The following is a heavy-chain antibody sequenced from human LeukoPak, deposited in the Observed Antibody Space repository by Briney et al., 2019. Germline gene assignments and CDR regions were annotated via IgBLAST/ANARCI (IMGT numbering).Heavy chain of an antibody. CDR2: IIWNGGSI. CDR3: ARSASSYYYMDV. V-gene: IGHV3-9*01. J-gene: IGHJ6*03. Sequence: SLRLSCAASGFTFDDYAMHWVRLAPGKGLEWVSGIIWNGGSIGYADSVKGRFTISRDNAKNSLYLQMNSLRAEDTALYYCARSASSYYYMDVWGKGTTVTVSS. CDR1: GFTFDDYA. D-gene: IGHD6-6*01.